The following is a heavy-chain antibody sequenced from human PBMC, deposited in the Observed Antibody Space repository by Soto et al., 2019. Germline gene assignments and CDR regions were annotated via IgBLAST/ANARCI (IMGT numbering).Heavy chain of an antibody. D-gene: IGHD6-13*01. J-gene: IGHJ4*02. Sequence: QVQLQESGPGLVKPSETLSLTCTVSGASISDYYWSWIRQPAGKGLECIGRIYASGNTNYNPSLKSRVTMSVDTSKNQFSLTLNSVTAAETAVYYCARESRSALGTVEHWGRGTLVTVSS. V-gene: IGHV4-4*07. CDR3: ARESRSALGTVEH. CDR2: IYASGNT. CDR1: GASISDYY.